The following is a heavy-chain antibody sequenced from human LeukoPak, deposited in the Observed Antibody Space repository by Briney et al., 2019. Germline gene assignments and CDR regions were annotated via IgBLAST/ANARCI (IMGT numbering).Heavy chain of an antibody. Sequence: ASVKVSCKASGYTLTGSYVHWVRQAPGQGLEWMGRINPNSGDTNYAQKFQGRVTMTRDTSISTAYMELSRLRSDDTAVYYCARDVTGDLPYFDYWGQGTLVTVSS. J-gene: IGHJ4*02. CDR1: GYTLTGSY. D-gene: IGHD7-27*01. CDR3: ARDVTGDLPYFDY. V-gene: IGHV1-2*06. CDR2: INPNSGDT.